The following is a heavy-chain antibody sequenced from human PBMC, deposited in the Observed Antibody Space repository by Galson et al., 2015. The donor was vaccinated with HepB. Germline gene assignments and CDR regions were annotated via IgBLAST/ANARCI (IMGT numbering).Heavy chain of an antibody. CDR2: ISPYDGRT. Sequence: SVKVSCKASGYTFISHGISWVRQAPGQGLEWMGWISPYDGRTNYAQIFQGRVTMTTDTPTSTAYMELRSLRSDDTAVYYWVRGAADLGGFDPWGQGTLVTVSS. CDR1: GYTFISHG. V-gene: IGHV1-18*01. CDR3: VRGAADLGGFDP. J-gene: IGHJ5*02. D-gene: IGHD6-13*01.